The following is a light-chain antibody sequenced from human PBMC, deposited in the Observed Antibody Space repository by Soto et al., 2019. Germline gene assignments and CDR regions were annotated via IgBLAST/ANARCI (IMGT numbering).Light chain of an antibody. J-gene: IGLJ1*01. CDR3: AAWDDSPNGLYV. Sequence: QSVLTQPRSASGTPGQRVTISCSGSSSNIGSNTVNWYQQLPGTAPKLLIYSNNQRPSGVPDRFSGSKSGTSASLAISGLQSQDEADYYCAAWDDSPNGLYVFGTGTKVTVL. CDR2: SNN. CDR1: SSNIGSNT. V-gene: IGLV1-44*01.